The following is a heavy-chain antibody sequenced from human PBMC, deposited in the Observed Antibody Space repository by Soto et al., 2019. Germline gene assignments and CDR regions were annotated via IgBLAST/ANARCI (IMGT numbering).Heavy chain of an antibody. D-gene: IGHD3-16*01. CDR3: ARDQGEESLPH. Sequence: QVQLQESGPGLVKPSETLSLTCTVSGGSVSSGSYYWSWIRQPPGKGLEWIGYIYYSGSTNYNPSLKSRVTISVDTSKNQFSLKLSSVTAADTAVYYCARDQGEESLPHWGQGTLVTVSS. V-gene: IGHV4-61*01. CDR2: IYYSGST. J-gene: IGHJ1*01. CDR1: GGSVSSGSYY.